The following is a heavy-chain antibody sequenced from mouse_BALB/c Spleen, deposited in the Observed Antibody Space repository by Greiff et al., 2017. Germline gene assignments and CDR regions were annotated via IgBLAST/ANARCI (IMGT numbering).Heavy chain of an antibody. V-gene: IGHV2-5-1*01. D-gene: IGHD2-1*01. J-gene: IGHJ4*01. CDR2: IWRGGST. CDR3: AKNYGNFLYAMDY. CDR1: GFSLTSYG. Sequence: VQLQESGPSLVQPSQSLSITCTVSGFSLTSYGVHWVRQSPGKGLEWLGVIWRGGSTDYNAAFMSRLSITKDNSKSQVFFKMNSLQADDTAIYYCAKNYGNFLYAMDYWGQGTSVTVSS.